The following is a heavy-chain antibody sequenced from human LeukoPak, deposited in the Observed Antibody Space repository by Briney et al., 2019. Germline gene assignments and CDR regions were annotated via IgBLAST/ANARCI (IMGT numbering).Heavy chain of an antibody. CDR1: GFTFSSYA. V-gene: IGHV3-64*01. CDR3: AKWGVPAAILGVDWFDP. D-gene: IGHD2-2*02. CDR2: ISSNGGST. Sequence: GGSLRLSCAASGFTFSSYAMHWVRQAPGKGLEYVSAISSNGGSTYYANSVKGRFTISRDNSKNTLYLQMNSLRAEDTAVYYCAKWGVPAAILGVDWFDPWGQGTLVTVSS. J-gene: IGHJ5*02.